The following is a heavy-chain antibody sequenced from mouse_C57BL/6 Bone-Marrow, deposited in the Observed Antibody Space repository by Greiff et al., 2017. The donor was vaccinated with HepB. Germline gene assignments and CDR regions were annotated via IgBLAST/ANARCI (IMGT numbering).Heavy chain of an antibody. Sequence: QVQLQQPGAELVMPGASVKLSCKASGYTFTSYWMHWVKQRPGQGLEWIGEIDPSDSYTNYNQKFKGKSTLTVDKSSSTAYMQLSSLTSEDSAVYYCARDYCIFDYWGQGTTLTVSS. CDR2: IDPSDSYT. CDR1: GYTFTSYW. J-gene: IGHJ2*01. D-gene: IGHD1-1*01. V-gene: IGHV1-69*01. CDR3: ARDYCIFDY.